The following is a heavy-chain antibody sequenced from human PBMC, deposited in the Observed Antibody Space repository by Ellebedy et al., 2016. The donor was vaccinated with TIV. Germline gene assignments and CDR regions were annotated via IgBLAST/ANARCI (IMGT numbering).Heavy chain of an antibody. Sequence: MPSETLSLTCTVSGDSISSYYWSWIRQPPGKGLEWIGYIYYSGSTNYNTSLKSRVTISVDTSKNQFSLKLSSVTAADTAVYYCPRAKELERRLGFDPWGQGTLVTVSS. CDR2: IYYSGST. CDR3: PRAKELERRLGFDP. CDR1: GDSISSYY. V-gene: IGHV4-59*01. D-gene: IGHD1-1*01. J-gene: IGHJ5*02.